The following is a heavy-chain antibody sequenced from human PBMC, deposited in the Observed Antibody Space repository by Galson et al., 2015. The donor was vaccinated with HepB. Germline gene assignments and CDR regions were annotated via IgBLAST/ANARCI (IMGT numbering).Heavy chain of an antibody. D-gene: IGHD3-3*01. Sequence: SVKVSCKASGGTFSSYAISWVRQAPGQGLEWMGGIIPIFGTANYAQKFQGRVTITADESTSTAYMELSSLRSEDTAVYYCARSITIFGVVMGLGVGMDVWGQGTTVTVSS. V-gene: IGHV1-69*13. CDR1: GGTFSSYA. CDR2: IIPIFGTA. J-gene: IGHJ6*02. CDR3: ARSITIFGVVMGLGVGMDV.